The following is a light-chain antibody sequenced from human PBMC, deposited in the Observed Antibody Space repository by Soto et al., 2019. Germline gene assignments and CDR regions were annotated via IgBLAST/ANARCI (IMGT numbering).Light chain of an antibody. CDR2: DAS. CDR3: LQRSNWPLT. V-gene: IGKV3-11*01. CDR1: RSVSSY. Sequence: EIVLTQSPATLSLSLGERATLSSRASRSVSSYLAWYQQKPGQAPMLRFYDASNRATGIPARFSGSGSGTDFTLTISSLEPEDFGVYYCLQRSNWPLTFGGGTKVDIK. J-gene: IGKJ4*01.